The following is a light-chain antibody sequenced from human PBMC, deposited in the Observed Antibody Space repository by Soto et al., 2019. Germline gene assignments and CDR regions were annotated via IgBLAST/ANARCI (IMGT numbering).Light chain of an antibody. V-gene: IGKV3-20*01. J-gene: IGKJ4*01. CDR2: GAS. CDR3: QQYGSSPLT. Sequence: EIVLTQSPGTPSLSPGERATPSCRASQSVSSSYLAWYQQKPGQAPRLLIYGASSRATGIPDRFSGSGSGTDFTLTISRLEPEDFAVYYCQQYGSSPLTFGGGTKVDIK. CDR1: QSVSSSY.